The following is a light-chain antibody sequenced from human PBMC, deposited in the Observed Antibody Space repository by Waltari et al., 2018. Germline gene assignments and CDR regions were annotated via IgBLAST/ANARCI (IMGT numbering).Light chain of an antibody. J-gene: IGLJ2*01. CDR1: SDYIGNFYY. V-gene: IGLV2-14*03. CDR3: SSYTSVTTFVV. CDR2: DVN. Sequence: QSALTQPASVSGAPGQSITISCTGTSDYIGNFYYFSWEQQRPGTAPKLIIYDVNKRPSGVCNRFAGSKSGNTASLTISGLQAEDGADYYCSSYTSVTTFVVFGGGTKLTVL.